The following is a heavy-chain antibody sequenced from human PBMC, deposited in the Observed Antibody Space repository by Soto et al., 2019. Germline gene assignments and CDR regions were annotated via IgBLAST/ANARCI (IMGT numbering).Heavy chain of an antibody. CDR1: GFTVTSNG. CDR2: ISPNGQGI. CDR3: AKDRQYPRDYFHY. J-gene: IGHJ4*02. Sequence: PRGSLRLSCGVSGFTVTSNGVSFFRHSPFKGLEWVSAISPNGQGIWYADSVKGRFTISRDISRNTVFLQMDSLRAEDTAVYYCAKDRQYPRDYFHYWGQGTLVTVSS. D-gene: IGHD4-4*01. V-gene: IGHV3-23*01.